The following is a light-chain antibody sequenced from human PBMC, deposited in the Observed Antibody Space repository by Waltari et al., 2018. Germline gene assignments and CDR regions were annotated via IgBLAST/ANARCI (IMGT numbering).Light chain of an antibody. CDR2: RKN. CDR1: SNNVGNQG. J-gene: IGLJ3*02. Sequence: QAGRTQPPSVSKGLRQTATLTCTGTSNNVGNQGAAWRPQHRGHPPQLLSYRKNNRPSGSAVSFSASRSGNTDSLTIAGLQPEREDDYYFDAWDISLSTWVFGRGPQLTVL. CDR3: DAWDISLSTWV. V-gene: IGLV10-54*04.